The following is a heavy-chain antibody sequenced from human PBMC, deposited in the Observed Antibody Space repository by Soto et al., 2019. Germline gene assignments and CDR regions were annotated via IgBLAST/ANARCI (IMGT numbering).Heavy chain of an antibody. D-gene: IGHD2-8*01. Sequence: SETLSLTCTVSGGSISSSSYYWGWIRQPPGKGLEWIGSIYYSGSTYYNPSLKSRVTISVDTSKNQFSLRLSSVTAADTAVYYCASAIVLMVYAPGNWFDPWGQGTLVTVSS. J-gene: IGHJ5*02. CDR1: GGSISSSSYY. CDR2: IYYSGST. CDR3: ASAIVLMVYAPGNWFDP. V-gene: IGHV4-39*01.